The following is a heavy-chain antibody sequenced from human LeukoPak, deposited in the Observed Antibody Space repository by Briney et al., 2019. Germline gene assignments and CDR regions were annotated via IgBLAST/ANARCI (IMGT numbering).Heavy chain of an antibody. CDR2: INPNSGGT. CDR1: GYTFTGYY. D-gene: IGHD2-15*01. Sequence: ASVKVSCKASGYTFTGYYMHWVRQAPGQGLEWMGWINPNSGGTNYAQKFQGRVIMTRDTSISTAYMELSRLRSDDTAVYYCARSVRVVVVAATFQHYYYGMDVWGQGTTVTVSS. V-gene: IGHV1-2*02. CDR3: ARSVRVVVVAATFQHYYYGMDV. J-gene: IGHJ6*02.